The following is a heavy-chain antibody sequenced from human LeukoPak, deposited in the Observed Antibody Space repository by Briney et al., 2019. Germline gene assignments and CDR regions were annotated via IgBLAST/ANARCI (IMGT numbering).Heavy chain of an antibody. J-gene: IGHJ4*02. CDR3: ARAPDCSSTSCYVGGGY. CDR2: INPNSGGT. CDR1: GYTFTGYY. Sequence: ASVKVSCKASGYTFTGYYMHWVRQAPGQGLEWMGWINPNSGGTNYAQKFQGRVTMTRGTSISTAYMELSRLRSDDTAVYYCARAPDCSSTSCYVGGGYWGQGTLVTVSS. V-gene: IGHV1-2*02. D-gene: IGHD2-2*01.